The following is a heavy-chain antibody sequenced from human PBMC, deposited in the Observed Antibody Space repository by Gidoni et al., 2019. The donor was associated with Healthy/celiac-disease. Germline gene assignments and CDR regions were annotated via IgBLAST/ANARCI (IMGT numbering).Heavy chain of an antibody. CDR2: INHSGST. CDR3: ARAPRQRYCSGGSCYPLYNWFDP. J-gene: IGHJ5*02. CDR1: GGSFSGYY. V-gene: IGHV4-34*01. Sequence: QVQLQQWGAGLLKPSETLSLTCAVYGGSFSGYYWSWIRQPPGKGLEWIGEINHSGSTNYNPSLKRRVTISVDTSKNQFSLKLSSVTAADTAVYYCARAPRQRYCSGGSCYPLYNWFDPWGQGTLVTVSS. D-gene: IGHD2-15*01.